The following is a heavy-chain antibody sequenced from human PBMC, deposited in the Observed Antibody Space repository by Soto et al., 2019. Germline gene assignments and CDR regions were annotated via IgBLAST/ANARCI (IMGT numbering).Heavy chain of an antibody. Sequence: QSGGSLRLSCAASGFTFSSYAMHWVRQVPGKGLEWVAVIWYDGSNKYYADSVKGRFTISRDNSKNTLYLQMDSLRAEDTAVYYCARGSSSSGPCDYWGQGALVTVSS. CDR2: IWYDGSNK. D-gene: IGHD6-6*01. V-gene: IGHV3-33*01. CDR3: ARGSSSSGPCDY. J-gene: IGHJ4*02. CDR1: GFTFSSYA.